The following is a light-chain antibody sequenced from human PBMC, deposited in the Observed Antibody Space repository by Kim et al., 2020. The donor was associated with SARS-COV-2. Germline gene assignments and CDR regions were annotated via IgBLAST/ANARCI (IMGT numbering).Light chain of an antibody. CDR1: NIGSKN. CDR3: QVWDSSTYV. CDR2: RDS. Sequence: SVARGETARITGGGNNIGSKNVHWYQQKPGQAPVLVIYRDSNRPSGIPERFSGSNSGNTATLTISRAQAGDEADYYCQVWDSSTYVFGTGTKVTVL. V-gene: IGLV3-9*01. J-gene: IGLJ1*01.